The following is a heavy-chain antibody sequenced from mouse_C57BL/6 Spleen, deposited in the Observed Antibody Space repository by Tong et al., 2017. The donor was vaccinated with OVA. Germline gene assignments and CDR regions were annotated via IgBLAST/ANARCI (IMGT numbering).Heavy chain of an antibody. D-gene: IGHD2-1*01. CDR3: GTGNQYFFDY. V-gene: IGHV5-12-1*01. CDR2: ISSGGGST. Sequence: EVQLQESGGDLVKPGGSLKLSCAASGFTFSSYDMSWVRQTPEKRLEWVAYISSGGGSTYYPDTVKGRFTISKDNAKINLDMKMSILKSENTAMYYCGTGNQYFFDYWGQGTTLTVSS. J-gene: IGHJ2*01. CDR1: GFTFSSYD.